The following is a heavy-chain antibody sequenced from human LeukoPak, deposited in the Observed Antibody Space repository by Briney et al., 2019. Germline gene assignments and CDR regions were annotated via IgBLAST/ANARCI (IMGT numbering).Heavy chain of an antibody. CDR2: IYTSGST. Sequence: SETLSLTCTVSGGSISSYCWSWIRQPAGKGLEWIGRIYTSGSTNYNPSLKSRVIMSVDTSKIQFSLKLSSVTAADTAVYYCAGSYGSGTYPAPGWFDPWGQGTLVTVSS. CDR3: AGSYGSGTYPAPGWFDP. V-gene: IGHV4-4*07. CDR1: GGSISSYC. J-gene: IGHJ5*02. D-gene: IGHD3-10*01.